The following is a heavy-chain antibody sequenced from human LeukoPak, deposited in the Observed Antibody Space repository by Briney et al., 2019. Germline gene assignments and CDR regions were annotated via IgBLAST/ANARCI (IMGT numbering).Heavy chain of an antibody. CDR3: ARDQGGYCSSTSCLNAFDI. CDR1: GSIFTGYY. CDR2: INPNSGVT. D-gene: IGHD2-2*03. J-gene: IGHJ3*02. Sequence: GASVKVSCKASGSIFTGYYMHWVRQAPGQGLEWMGWINPNSGVTNYAQKFQGRVTMTRDTSISTAYMELSSLRSDDTAVYYCARDQGGYCSSTSCLNAFDIWGQGTMVTVFS. V-gene: IGHV1-2*02.